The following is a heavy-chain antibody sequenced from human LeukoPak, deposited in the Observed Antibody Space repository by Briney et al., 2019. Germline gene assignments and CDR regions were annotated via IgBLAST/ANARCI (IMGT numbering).Heavy chain of an antibody. V-gene: IGHV3-23*01. CDR1: GFTFSSHG. D-gene: IGHD5-24*01. Sequence: GGTLRLSCAASGFTFSSHGMNWVRQAPGKGLEWVSGISPSGGITYYTDSVKGRFTISRDNAQNSMYLQMNSLRAEDTAVYYCARDRGDGYNLKNFDYWGQGTLVTVSS. CDR2: ISPSGGIT. J-gene: IGHJ4*02. CDR3: ARDRGDGYNLKNFDY.